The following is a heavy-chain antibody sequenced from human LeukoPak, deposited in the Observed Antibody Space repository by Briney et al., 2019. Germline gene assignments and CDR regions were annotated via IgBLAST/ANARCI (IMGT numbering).Heavy chain of an antibody. CDR3: ARRTGTAGGNHFDY. D-gene: IGHD1/OR15-1a*01. J-gene: IGHJ4*02. CDR1: GGSISTSSHY. V-gene: IGHV4-39*01. CDR2: GYYSGST. Sequence: SETLSLTCTVSGGSISTSSHYWGWIRQPPGKGLEWIGSGYYSGSTHYSPSLKSRVTISVDTSKNQLSLNLSSMTAADTAVYYCARRTGTAGGNHFDYWGQGTLVTVSS.